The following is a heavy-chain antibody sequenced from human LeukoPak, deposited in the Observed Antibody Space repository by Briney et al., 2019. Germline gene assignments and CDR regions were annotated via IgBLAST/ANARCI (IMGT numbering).Heavy chain of an antibody. CDR3: ARFYSGYEDYYYMDV. V-gene: IGHV1-2*02. D-gene: IGHD5-12*01. J-gene: IGHJ6*03. Sequence: ASVKVSCKASGYTFTGYYMHWVRQAPGQGLEWMGWINPNSGGTNCAQKFQGRVTMTRDTSISTAYMELSRLRSDDTAVYYCARFYSGYEDYYYMDVWGKGTTVTVSS. CDR1: GYTFTGYY. CDR2: INPNSGGT.